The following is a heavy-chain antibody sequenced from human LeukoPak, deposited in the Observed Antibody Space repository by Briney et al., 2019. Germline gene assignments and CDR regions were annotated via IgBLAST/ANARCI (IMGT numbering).Heavy chain of an antibody. CDR1: GYTFTGSY. V-gene: IGHV1-2*06. J-gene: IGHJ4*02. D-gene: IGHD1-1*01. Sequence: ASVKVSCKASGYTFTGSYIHWVRQAPGQGLEWMGRINLNSGGANYAEKFQGRVTMTRDASISTVYMELSSLSSDDTAVYYCARTGAFDYWGQGTLVTVSS. CDR2: INLNSGGA. CDR3: ARTGAFDY.